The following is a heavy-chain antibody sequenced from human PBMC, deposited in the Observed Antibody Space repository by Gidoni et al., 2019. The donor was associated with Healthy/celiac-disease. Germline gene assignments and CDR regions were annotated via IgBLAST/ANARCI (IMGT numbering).Heavy chain of an antibody. CDR1: GRSISSSSYY. CDR3: ARRKGIAAAHYDY. Sequence: QLQLQESGPGLVKPSETLSLPCPVSGRSISSSSYYWGWIRPPPGKGLEWIGSIYYSGSTYYTPSLKSRVTISVDTSKNQFSLKLSSVTAADTAVYYCARRKGIAAAHYDYWGQGTLVTVSS. J-gene: IGHJ4*02. V-gene: IGHV4-39*01. D-gene: IGHD6-13*01. CDR2: IYYSGST.